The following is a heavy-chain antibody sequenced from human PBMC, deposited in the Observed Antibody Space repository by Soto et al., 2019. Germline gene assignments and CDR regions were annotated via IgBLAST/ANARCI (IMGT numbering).Heavy chain of an antibody. CDR3: AKDRRPNYYYGMDV. Sequence: QVQLVESGGGVVQPGRSLRLSCAASGFTFSSYGMHWVRQAPGKGLEWVAVISYDGSNKYYADSVKGRFTISRDNSKNTVYLQMNSLRAEDTAVYYCAKDRRPNYYYGMDVWGQGPTVTVSS. D-gene: IGHD6-25*01. V-gene: IGHV3-30*18. CDR2: ISYDGSNK. J-gene: IGHJ6*02. CDR1: GFTFSSYG.